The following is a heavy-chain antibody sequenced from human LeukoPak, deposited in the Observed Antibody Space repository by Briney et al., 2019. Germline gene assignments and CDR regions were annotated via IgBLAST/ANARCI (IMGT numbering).Heavy chain of an antibody. V-gene: IGHV4-4*07. CDR2: IYTSGST. CDR1: GGSISSYY. J-gene: IGHJ4*02. CDR3: ARDLNYDSSGKNDY. Sequence: PSETLSLTCTVSGGSISSYYWSWIRQPAGKGLEWIGRIYTSGSTNYNPSLESRVTMSVDTSKNQFSLKLSSVTAADTAVYYCARDLNYDSSGKNDYWGQGTLVTVSS. D-gene: IGHD3-22*01.